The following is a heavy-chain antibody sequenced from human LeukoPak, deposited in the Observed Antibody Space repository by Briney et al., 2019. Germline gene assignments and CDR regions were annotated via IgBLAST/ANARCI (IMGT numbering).Heavy chain of an antibody. CDR2: LSKSSTYV. V-gene: IGHV3-21*01. D-gene: IGHD3-3*01. Sequence: GGSLRLSCAASGFTFSTYSMSWVRQAPGKGLEWVSSLSKSSTYVYYAASVKGRFTISRDNAKNSLFLEMNSLRAEDTAVYYCARDREASEDFNWFDPWGQGTLVTVSS. CDR1: GFTFSTYS. J-gene: IGHJ5*02. CDR3: ARDREASEDFNWFDP.